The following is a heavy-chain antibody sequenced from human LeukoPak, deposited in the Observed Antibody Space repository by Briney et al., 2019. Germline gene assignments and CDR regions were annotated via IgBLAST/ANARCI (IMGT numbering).Heavy chain of an antibody. CDR2: IKLDGSEK. J-gene: IGHJ6*03. Sequence: GGSLRLSCAASGFTFSTYWMSWVRQAPGKGLEWVANIKLDGSEKYYVDSVKGRFTISRDNAKNSLYLQMNSLRVEDTAVYYCARDSEEIRYKWNKAGYYYYIDVWGKGTTVTVSS. CDR1: GFTFSTYW. D-gene: IGHD1/OR15-1a*01. CDR3: ARDSEEIRYKWNKAGYYYYIDV. V-gene: IGHV3-7*01.